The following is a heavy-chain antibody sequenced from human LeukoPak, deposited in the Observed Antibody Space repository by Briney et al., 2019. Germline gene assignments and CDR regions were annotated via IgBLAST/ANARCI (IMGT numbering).Heavy chain of an antibody. V-gene: IGHV1-2*02. CDR2: INPNSGGT. J-gene: IGHJ3*02. Sequence: ASVKDSCKASGYTFTGYYMHWVRQAPGQGLEWMGWINPNSGGTNYAQKFQGRVTMTRDASISTAYMELSRLRSDDTAVYYCASTVGYSSGWYSSGAFDIWGQGTMVTVSS. CDR3: ASTVGYSSGWYSSGAFDI. D-gene: IGHD6-19*01. CDR1: GYTFTGYY.